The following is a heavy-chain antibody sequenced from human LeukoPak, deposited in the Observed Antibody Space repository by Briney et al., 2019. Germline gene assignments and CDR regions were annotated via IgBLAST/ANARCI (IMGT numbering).Heavy chain of an antibody. CDR1: GGSISSYC. CDR3: ARGGGYFDY. J-gene: IGHJ4*02. D-gene: IGHD4-23*01. Sequence: SETLSLTCTVSGGSISSYCWSWIRQPPGKGLEWIGYIYYSGSTNYNPSLKSRVTISVDTSKNQFSLKLSSVTAADTAVYYCARGGGYFDYWGQGTLVTVSS. V-gene: IGHV4-59*01. CDR2: IYYSGST.